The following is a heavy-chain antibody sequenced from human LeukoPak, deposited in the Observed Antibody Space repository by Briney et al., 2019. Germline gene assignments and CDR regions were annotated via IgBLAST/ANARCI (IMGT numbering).Heavy chain of an antibody. CDR3: SRSLGSFGS. CDR1: GASISGYR. J-gene: IGHJ5*01. Sequence: SETHSLACTVSGASISGYRWSWIRQPAGKGLEWIGRIYSSGSTNYNPSLKSRVSMSVDTSQNQFSLRVTSVTAADTAVYFCSRSLGSFGSWG. CDR2: IYSSGST. V-gene: IGHV4-4*07. D-gene: IGHD6-13*01.